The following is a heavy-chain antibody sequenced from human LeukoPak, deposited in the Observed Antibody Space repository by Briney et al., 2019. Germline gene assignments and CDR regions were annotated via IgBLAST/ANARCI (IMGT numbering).Heavy chain of an antibody. CDR3: ARAAGSGWAKDY. D-gene: IGHD6-19*01. V-gene: IGHV1-8*01. CDR1: GYTFTSYD. CDR2: MNPNSGNT. Sequence: GASVKVSCKASGYTFTSYDINWVRQATGQGLEWMGWMNPNSGNTGYAQKFQGRVTMTRNTSISTAYMELSSLKSEDTAVYYCARAAGSGWAKDYWGQGTLVTVSS. J-gene: IGHJ4*02.